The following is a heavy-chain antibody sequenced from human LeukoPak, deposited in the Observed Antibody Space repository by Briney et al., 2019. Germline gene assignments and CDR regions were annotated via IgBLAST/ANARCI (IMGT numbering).Heavy chain of an antibody. Sequence: ASVKVSCKASGYTFTSYGISWVRQAPGQGLEWMGWISAYNGNTNYAQKLQGSVNMTTDTPTSTAYMELRSLRSDDTAVYYCARDRGGYGLYWYFDLWGRGTLVTVSS. V-gene: IGHV1-18*01. CDR3: ARDRGGYGLYWYFDL. J-gene: IGHJ2*01. CDR2: ISAYNGNT. CDR1: GYTFTSYG. D-gene: IGHD1-26*01.